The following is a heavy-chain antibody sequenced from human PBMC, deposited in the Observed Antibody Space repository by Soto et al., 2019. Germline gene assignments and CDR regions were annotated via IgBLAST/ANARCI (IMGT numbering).Heavy chain of an antibody. Sequence: GGSLRLSCAASGFTFSSYGMHWVRQAPGKGLEWVAVISYDGSNKYYADSVKGRFTISRDNSKNTLYLQMNSLRAEDTAVYYCAKDTGNYGVRFHYYYYGMDVWGQGTTVTVSS. V-gene: IGHV3-30*18. CDR1: GFTFSSYG. CDR3: AKDTGNYGVRFHYYYYGMDV. J-gene: IGHJ6*02. D-gene: IGHD4-4*01. CDR2: ISYDGSNK.